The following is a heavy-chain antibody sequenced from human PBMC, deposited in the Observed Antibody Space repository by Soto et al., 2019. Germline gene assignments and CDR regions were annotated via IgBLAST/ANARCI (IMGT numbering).Heavy chain of an antibody. CDR1: GGSFSGYY. CDR3: ARGTTVTVDY. D-gene: IGHD4-17*01. V-gene: IGHV4-34*01. J-gene: IGHJ4*02. CDR2: INHSGST. Sequence: QVQLQQWGAGLLKPSETLSLTCAVYGGSFSGYYWSWIRQPPGKGLEWIGEINHSGSTNYNPSLKSRVTISVDTSKNQVSLQLSSVTAADTAVYYCARGTTVTVDYWGQGTLVTVSS.